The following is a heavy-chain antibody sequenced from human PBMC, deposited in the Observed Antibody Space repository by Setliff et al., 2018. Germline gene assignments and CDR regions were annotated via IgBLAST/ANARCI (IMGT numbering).Heavy chain of an antibody. J-gene: IGHJ6*02. CDR3: ARNWATAQHYYYGMDV. D-gene: IGHD2-21*02. Sequence: PGGSLRLSCAASGFTFSSYWMSWVRQAPGKGLEWVANIKQDGSEKYYVDSVKGRFTISRDNAKNSLYLQMDTLRAEDTAVYYCARNWATAQHYYYGMDVWGQGTTVTVSS. CDR2: IKQDGSEK. CDR1: GFTFSSYW. V-gene: IGHV3-7*01.